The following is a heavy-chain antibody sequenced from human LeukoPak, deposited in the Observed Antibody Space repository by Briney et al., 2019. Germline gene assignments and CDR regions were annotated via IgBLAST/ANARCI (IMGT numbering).Heavy chain of an antibody. J-gene: IGHJ5*02. Sequence: ASVKVSCKTSRYTFITHWMHWVRQAPGQGLEWMGIINPNGGFTNYAQKFQGRVTVNRDLYTSTVYMELSDLKSEDTGVYYCARDQSGEWDLLSGWWFDPWGQGTLVTVSS. CDR2: INPNGGFT. V-gene: IGHV1-46*01. CDR1: RYTFITHW. CDR3: ARDQSGEWDLLSGWWFDP. D-gene: IGHD1-26*01.